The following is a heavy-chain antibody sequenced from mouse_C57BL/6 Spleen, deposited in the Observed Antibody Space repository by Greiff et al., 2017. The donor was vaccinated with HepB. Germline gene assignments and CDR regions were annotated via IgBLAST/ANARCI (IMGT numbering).Heavy chain of an antibody. V-gene: IGHV7-3*01. CDR1: GFTFTDYY. Sequence: EVKVVESGGGLVQPGGSLSLSCAASGFTFTDYYMSWVRQPPGKALEWLGFIRNKANGYTTESSASVKGRFTISRDNSQSILYLQMNALRAEDSATYYCARDPLMDYWGQGTSVTVSS. J-gene: IGHJ4*01. CDR3: ARDPLMDY. CDR2: IRNKANGYTT.